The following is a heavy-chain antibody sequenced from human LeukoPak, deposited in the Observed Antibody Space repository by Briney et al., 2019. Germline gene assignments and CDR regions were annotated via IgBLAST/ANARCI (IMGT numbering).Heavy chain of an antibody. D-gene: IGHD1-26*01. V-gene: IGHV1-46*01. CDR3: ARESGSFDS. J-gene: IGHJ4*02. Sequence: ASVKVSCKASGYTFTKYLMHWVRQAPGQGLEWIGTINPRGDITDYAQRFQGRVTMTEDTSTRTVYMELSSLTSEDTAVYYCARESGSFDSWGQGTLVTVSS. CDR2: INPRGDIT. CDR1: GYTFTKYL.